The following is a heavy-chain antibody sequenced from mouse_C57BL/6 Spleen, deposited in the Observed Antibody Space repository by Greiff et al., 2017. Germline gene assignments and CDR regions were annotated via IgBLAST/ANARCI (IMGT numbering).Heavy chain of an antibody. D-gene: IGHD2-3*01. V-gene: IGHV1-9*01. Sequence: QVQLQQSGAELMKPGASVKLSCKATGYTFTGYWIEWVKQRPGHGLEWIGEILPGSSSTNYNEKFKGKATFTADTSSNTAYMQLSSLTTEDSAIYYCARDDGYYYYAMDYWGQGTSVTVSS. CDR3: ARDDGYYYYAMDY. CDR2: ILPGSSST. CDR1: GYTFTGYW. J-gene: IGHJ4*01.